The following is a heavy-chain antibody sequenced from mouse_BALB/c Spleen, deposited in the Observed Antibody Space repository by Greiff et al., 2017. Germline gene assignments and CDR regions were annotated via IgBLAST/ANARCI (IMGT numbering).Heavy chain of an antibody. V-gene: IGHV1S137*01. CDR1: GYTFTDYA. D-gene: IGHD4-1*02. CDR3: ARNHPTGTGFDY. J-gene: IGHJ2*01. Sequence: QVQLQQSEAELMRPGVSVKISCKGSGYTFTDYAMHWVKQSHAKSLEWIGVISTYYGDASYNQKFKGKATMTVDKSSSTAYMELARLTSEDSAIYYCARNHPTGTGFDYWGQGTTLTVSS. CDR2: ISTYYGDA.